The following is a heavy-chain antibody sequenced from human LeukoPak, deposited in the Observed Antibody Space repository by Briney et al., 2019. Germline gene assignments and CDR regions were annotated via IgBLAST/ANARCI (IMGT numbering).Heavy chain of an antibody. CDR2: ITSRSRSI. CDR1: GFTFSNYN. V-gene: IGHV3-48*02. D-gene: IGHD3-10*01. J-gene: IGHJ4*02. CDR3: ARDSRFGKLLIPYFDY. Sequence: PVGSLRLSCAASGFTFSNYNMNWVRQAPGKGLEWVSYITSRSRSIYYADSVKGRFTISRDNAQNSLYLQMNSLRDEDTAVYYCARDSRFGKLLIPYFDYWGQGTLVTVSS.